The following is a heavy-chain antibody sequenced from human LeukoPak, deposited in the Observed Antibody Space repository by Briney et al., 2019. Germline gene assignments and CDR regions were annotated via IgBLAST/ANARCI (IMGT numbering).Heavy chain of an antibody. V-gene: IGHV1-18*01. CDR1: GYTFTSYG. J-gene: IGHJ4*02. D-gene: IGHD5-12*01. Sequence: ASVKVSCKASGYTFTSYGISWVRQAPGQGLEWMGWISAYNGNTNYAQKLQGRVTITRNTSISTAYMELSSLRSEDTAVYYCARGLRVATPQRPVPYYFDYWGQGTLVTVSS. CDR2: ISAYNGNT. CDR3: ARGLRVATPQRPVPYYFDY.